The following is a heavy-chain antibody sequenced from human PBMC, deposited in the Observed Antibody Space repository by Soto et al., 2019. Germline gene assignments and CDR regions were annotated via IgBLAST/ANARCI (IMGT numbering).Heavy chain of an antibody. V-gene: IGHV3-9*01. Sequence: EVQLVESGGRLVQPGKSLRLSCAASGFTFDDYAMHWVRQVPGKGLEWVSGISANGGSIRYGDSVKGRFTSSRDNAKSSLFLQMNSLSAEDTALYYCAKSGEPGVVAATSFDYWGQGTLVTVSS. J-gene: IGHJ4*02. CDR1: GFTFDDYA. CDR3: AKSGEPGVVAATSFDY. CDR2: ISANGGSI. D-gene: IGHD2-15*01.